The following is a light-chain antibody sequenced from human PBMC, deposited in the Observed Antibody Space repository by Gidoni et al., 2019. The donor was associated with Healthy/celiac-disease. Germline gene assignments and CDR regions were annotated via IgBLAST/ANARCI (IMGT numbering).Light chain of an antibody. CDR3: QQYNNWPLLT. Sequence: EIVMTQSPATLSVSPGERATLPCRASQSVSSNLAWYQQKPGQAPRLLIYGASTRATGTPARFSGSGSGTEFTLTISSLQSEDFAVYYCQQYNNWPLLTFGQGTKLEIK. J-gene: IGKJ2*01. CDR2: GAS. CDR1: QSVSSN. V-gene: IGKV3-15*01.